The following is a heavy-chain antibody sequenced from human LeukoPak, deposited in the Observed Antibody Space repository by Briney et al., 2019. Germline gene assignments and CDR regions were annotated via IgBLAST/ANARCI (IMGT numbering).Heavy chain of an antibody. V-gene: IGHV1-69*05. CDR1: GGTFSSYA. CDR2: IIPIFGTA. Sequence: SVKVSCKASGGTFSSYATSWVRQAPGQGLEWMGGIIPIFGTANYAQKFQGRVTITTDESTSTAYMELSSLRSEDTAVYYCATNTDGYYYYYMDVWGKGTTVTVSS. CDR3: ATNTDGYYYYYMDV. J-gene: IGHJ6*03.